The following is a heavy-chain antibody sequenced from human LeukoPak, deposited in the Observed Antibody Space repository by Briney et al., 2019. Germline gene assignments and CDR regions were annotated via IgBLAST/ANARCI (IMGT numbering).Heavy chain of an antibody. CDR1: RFTFSSYA. V-gene: IGHV3-23*01. CDR2: ISGSGGST. D-gene: IGHD2-2*01. Sequence: PGGSLRLSCAASRFTFSSYAMSWVRQAPGKGLEWVSAISGSGGSTYYADSVKGRFTISRDNSKNTLYLQMNSLRAEDTAVYYCAKAGRYCSSTSCYSGVWGKGTTVTVSS. J-gene: IGHJ6*04. CDR3: AKAGRYCSSTSCYSGV.